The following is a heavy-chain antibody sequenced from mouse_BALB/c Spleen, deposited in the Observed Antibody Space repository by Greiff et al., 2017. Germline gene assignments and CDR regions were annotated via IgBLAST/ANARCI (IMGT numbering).Heavy chain of an antibody. J-gene: IGHJ2*01. V-gene: IGHV1-37*01. CDR2: INPYNGDT. Sequence: VHVKQSGPELVKPGASVKISCKASGYSFTGYFMNWVKQSHGKSLEWIGRINPYNGDTFYNQKFKGKATLTVDKSSSTAHMELLSLTSEDSAVYYCGRSYYDYDDYFDYWGQGTTLTVSS. CDR1: GYSFTGYF. CDR3: GRSYYDYDDYFDY. D-gene: IGHD2-4*01.